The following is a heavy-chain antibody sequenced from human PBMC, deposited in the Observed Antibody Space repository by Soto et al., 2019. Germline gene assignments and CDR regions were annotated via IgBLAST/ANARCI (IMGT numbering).Heavy chain of an antibody. CDR1: GFTLRNYA. D-gene: IGHD1-20*01. J-gene: IGHJ4*02. V-gene: IGHV3-23*01. CDR3: ARAKNDYNWDNRPPFDY. Sequence: LRLSCEASGFTLRNYAMTWVRQAPGKGLEWVSLISANDVGTYYAESVKTRFTISTDQSRNTVYLQMDSLRADDTAIYYCARAKNDYNWDNRPPFDYWGQGTLVTVSS. CDR2: ISANDVGT.